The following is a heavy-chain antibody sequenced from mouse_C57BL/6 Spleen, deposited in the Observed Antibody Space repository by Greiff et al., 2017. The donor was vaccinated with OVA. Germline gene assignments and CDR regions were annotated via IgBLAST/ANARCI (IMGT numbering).Heavy chain of an antibody. J-gene: IGHJ4*01. Sequence: VQLQESGAELMKPGASVKLSCKATGFTFTGYWIEWVKQRPGNGLEWIGEILTGSGSTYYNEKVTGKGTFTAETSSNTAYMQLSRLTTEDAAIYYCTRNYGSSYDALDYWGQGTSVTVSS. CDR3: TRNYGSSYDALDY. CDR2: ILTGSGST. D-gene: IGHD1-1*01. CDR1: GFTFTGYW. V-gene: IGHV1-9*01.